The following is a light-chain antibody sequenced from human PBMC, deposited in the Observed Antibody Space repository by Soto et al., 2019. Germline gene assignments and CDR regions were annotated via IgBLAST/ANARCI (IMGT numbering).Light chain of an antibody. Sequence: SYELTQPPSVSVAPGKTARITCGGNNIGRKSVRWYQQKPGQAPVLVIYFDSDRPSGIPERFSGSNSGNTATLTIRRVEAGDEDDYYCPVWDSSSDHYVFGTGTKVTVL. V-gene: IGLV3-21*04. CDR2: FDS. J-gene: IGLJ1*01. CDR3: PVWDSSSDHYV. CDR1: NIGRKS.